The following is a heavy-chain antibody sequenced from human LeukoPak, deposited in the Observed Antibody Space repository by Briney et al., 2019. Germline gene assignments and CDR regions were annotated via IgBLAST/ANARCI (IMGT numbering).Heavy chain of an antibody. Sequence: GGSLRLSCAASGITFNEIWMTWVRQAPGKGLEWVGRIRSKADTYATTYAASLKGRFAISRDDSRNRAYLQMSSLRTEDTAVYYCTREYSSGWPFDFWGQGTLVTVSS. CDR3: TREYSSGWPFDF. V-gene: IGHV3-73*01. CDR1: GITFNEIW. D-gene: IGHD6-19*01. J-gene: IGHJ4*02. CDR2: IRSKADTYAT.